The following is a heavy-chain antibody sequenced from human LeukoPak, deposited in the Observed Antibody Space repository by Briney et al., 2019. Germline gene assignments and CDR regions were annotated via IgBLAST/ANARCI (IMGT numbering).Heavy chain of an antibody. J-gene: IGHJ4*02. CDR1: GYILSDYY. D-gene: IGHD2-15*01. CDR2: INPNSGGT. Sequence: GASVKVSCKASGYILSDYYMHWVRQAPGQGLEWMGWINPNSGGTKYAQKFQGRVTMTRDTSISTAYMELSRLRSGDTAVYYCAREHCSGGSCRYDYWGQGTLVTVSS. V-gene: IGHV1-2*02. CDR3: AREHCSGGSCRYDY.